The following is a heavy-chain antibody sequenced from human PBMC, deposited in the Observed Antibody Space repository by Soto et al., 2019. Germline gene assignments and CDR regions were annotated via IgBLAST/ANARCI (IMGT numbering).Heavy chain of an antibody. V-gene: IGHV3-30*18. CDR3: AKNGGPIAAHDWFDY. CDR1: GFTFSSYG. Sequence: GGSLRLSCAASGFTFSSYGMHWVRQAPGKGLEWVAVISYDGSNKYYADSVKGRFTISRDNSKNTLYLQMNSLRAEDTAVYYCAKNGGPIAAHDWFDYWGQGTLVTVSS. CDR2: ISYDGSNK. J-gene: IGHJ4*02. D-gene: IGHD6-13*01.